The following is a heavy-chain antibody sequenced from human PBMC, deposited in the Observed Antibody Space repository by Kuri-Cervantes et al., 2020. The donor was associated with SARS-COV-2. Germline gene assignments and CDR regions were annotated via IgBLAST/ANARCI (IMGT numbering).Heavy chain of an antibody. D-gene: IGHD1-1*01. J-gene: IGHJ4*02. CDR2: IYYSGST. CDR1: GGSISSGGYY. V-gene: IGHV4-31*03. CDR3: ARGGTTPNFDF. Sequence: LRLSCTVSGGSISSGGYYWSWIRQHPGKGLEWIGYIYYSGSTYYNPSPKSRVTISVDTSKNQFSLKLSSVTAADTAVYYCARGGTTPNFDFWGPGTLVTVSS.